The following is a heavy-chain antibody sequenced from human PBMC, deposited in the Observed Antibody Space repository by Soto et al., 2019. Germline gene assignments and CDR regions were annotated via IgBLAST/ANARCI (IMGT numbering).Heavy chain of an antibody. CDR2: INHSGST. J-gene: IGHJ4*02. CDR1: GGSFSGYY. CDR3: ASRDPGTSVDY. D-gene: IGHD1-7*01. Sequence: ETLSLTCAVYGGSFSGYYWSWIRQPPGKGLEWIGEINHSGSTNYNPSLKSRVTISLDKSENQFSLKVTSLTAADTAVYYCASRDPGTSVDYWGQGTLVTVSS. V-gene: IGHV4-34*01.